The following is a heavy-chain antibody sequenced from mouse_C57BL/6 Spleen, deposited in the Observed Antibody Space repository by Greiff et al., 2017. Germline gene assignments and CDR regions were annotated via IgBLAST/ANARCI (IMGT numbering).Heavy chain of an antibody. Sequence: QVQLQQSGAELVRPGASVKLSCKASGYTFTDYYINWVKQRPGQGLEWIARIYPGSGNTYYNEKFKGKATLTADKSSSTAYMQLSSLTSEDSAVYFCAREGVQSGWCFDVWGTGTTVTVSS. V-gene: IGHV1-76*01. CDR2: IYPGSGNT. J-gene: IGHJ1*03. CDR3: AREGVQSGWCFDV. CDR1: GYTFTDYY.